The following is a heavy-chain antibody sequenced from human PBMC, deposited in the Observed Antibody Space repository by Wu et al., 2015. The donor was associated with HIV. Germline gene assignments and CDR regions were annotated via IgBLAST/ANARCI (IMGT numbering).Heavy chain of an antibody. CDR1: GDNFASYA. V-gene: IGHV1-69*12. J-gene: IGHJ4*02. Sequence: QVQLVQFGAEVKKPGSSVKVSCKASGDNFASYAISWVRQAPGQGLEWMGGITPLFGTTNYAQKFQGRLTITADESTSTGYMELNGLNSDDTAVYYCARDDVLGTSFDYWGQGTLVTVSS. CDR2: ITPLFGTT. CDR3: ARDDVLGTSFDY. D-gene: IGHD3-16*01.